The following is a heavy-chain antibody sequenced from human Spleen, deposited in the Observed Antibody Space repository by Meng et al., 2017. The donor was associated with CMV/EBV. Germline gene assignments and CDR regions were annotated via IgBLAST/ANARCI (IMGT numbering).Heavy chain of an antibody. J-gene: IGHJ4*02. Sequence: GESLKISCAASGFIFSDYVINWVRQAPGKGLEWVSGISGRGDKTFYGDSVKGRFTTSRDNSRHTSFLQLRSLRAEDTAVYYCARGLPLQGSITAAGFDYWGQGTLVTVSS. D-gene: IGHD6-13*01. CDR2: ISGRGDKT. CDR1: GFIFSDYV. CDR3: ARGLPLQGSITAAGFDY. V-gene: IGHV3-23*01.